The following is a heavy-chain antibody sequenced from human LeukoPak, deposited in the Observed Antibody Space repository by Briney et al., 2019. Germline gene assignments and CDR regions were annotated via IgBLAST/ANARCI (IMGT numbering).Heavy chain of an antibody. CDR3: ARQTLAYDILTGTPFDP. Sequence: GESLKISCKGSGYSFTSYWIGWVRQMPGKGLEWMGIIYPGDSDTRYSPSFQGQVTISADKSISTAYLQWSSLKASDTAMYYCARQTLAYDILTGTPFDPWGQGTLVTVSS. CDR1: GYSFTSYW. V-gene: IGHV5-51*01. J-gene: IGHJ5*02. CDR2: IYPGDSDT. D-gene: IGHD3-9*01.